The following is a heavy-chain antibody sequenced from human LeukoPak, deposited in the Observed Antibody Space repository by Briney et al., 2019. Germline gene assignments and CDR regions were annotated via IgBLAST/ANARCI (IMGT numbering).Heavy chain of an antibody. D-gene: IGHD2/OR15-2a*01. V-gene: IGHV4-34*01. Sequence: PSETLSLTCAVYGGSFSGYYWSWIRQPPGKGLEWIGTIYYTESTYYNPSLKSRVTISVDTSKNQFSLKLSSVTAADTAVYYCARQFLLYYFDFWGQGTLVTVSS. CDR2: IYYTEST. CDR1: GGSFSGYY. J-gene: IGHJ4*02. CDR3: ARQFLLYYFDF.